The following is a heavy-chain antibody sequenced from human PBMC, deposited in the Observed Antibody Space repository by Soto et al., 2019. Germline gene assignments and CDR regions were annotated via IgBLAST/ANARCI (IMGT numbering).Heavy chain of an antibody. Sequence: KTSETLSLTCTVSGGSISSYYWSWIRQPPGKGLEWIGYIYYSGSTNYNPSLKSRVTISVDTSKNQFSLKLSSVTAADTAVYYCAREKGPPRYCSGGSCYSGNWFDPWGQGTLVTVSS. V-gene: IGHV4-59*01. CDR1: GGSISSYY. D-gene: IGHD2-15*01. CDR2: IYYSGST. J-gene: IGHJ5*02. CDR3: AREKGPPRYCSGGSCYSGNWFDP.